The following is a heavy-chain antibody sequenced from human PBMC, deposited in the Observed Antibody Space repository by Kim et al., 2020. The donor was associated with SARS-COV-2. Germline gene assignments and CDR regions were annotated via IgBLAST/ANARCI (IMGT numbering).Heavy chain of an antibody. D-gene: IGHD3-16*01. Sequence: NRHYSDSVKGRFTISRDNSKSTLYLQVNSLKADDTAMFHCAREGAQYFFDYWGPGTPVTVAS. J-gene: IGHJ4*02. CDR2: NR. V-gene: IGHV3-30*14. CDR3: AREGAQYFFDY.